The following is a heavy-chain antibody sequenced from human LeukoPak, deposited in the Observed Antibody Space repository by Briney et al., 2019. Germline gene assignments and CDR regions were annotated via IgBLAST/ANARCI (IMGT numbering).Heavy chain of an antibody. CDR1: EYTFTGYY. J-gene: IGHJ6*03. Sequence: ASVKVSCKASEYTFTGYYMHWVRQAPGQGLEWMGWINPNSGGTNYAQKFQGRVTMTRDTSISTAYMELSRLRSDDTAVYYCARDATAAAGTQLPYYYYYMDVWGKGTTVTISS. CDR3: ARDATAAAGTQLPYYYYYMDV. D-gene: IGHD6-13*01. CDR2: INPNSGGT. V-gene: IGHV1-2*02.